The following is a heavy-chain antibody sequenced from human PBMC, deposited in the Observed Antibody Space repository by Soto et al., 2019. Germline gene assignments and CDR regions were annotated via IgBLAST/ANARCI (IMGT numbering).Heavy chain of an antibody. J-gene: IGHJ3*02. D-gene: IGHD6-13*01. CDR3: ARDIERGSSWVRGFDI. Sequence: ASVKVSCKASGYTFTSYGISWVRQAPGQGLEWMGWIRAYNGNTNYAQKLQGRVTMNTDTSPSTAYMELMSLRSDDTAVYYCARDIERGSSWVRGFDIWGQGTMVTVSS. CDR2: IRAYNGNT. V-gene: IGHV1-18*01. CDR1: GYTFTSYG.